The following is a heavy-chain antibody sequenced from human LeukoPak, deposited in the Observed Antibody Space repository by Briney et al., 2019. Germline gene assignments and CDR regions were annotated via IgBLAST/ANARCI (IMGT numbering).Heavy chain of an antibody. J-gene: IGHJ4*02. CDR2: INPNSGGT. Sequence: ASVTVSCTASGYTFTGYYMHWVRQAPGQGLEWMGWINPNSGGTNYAQNFKGRVTMTRDTSNNTAYMELSRLRSDDAAVYYCARVVDDWDYFDYWGQGTLVTVSS. CDR3: ARVVDDWDYFDY. CDR1: GYTFTGYY. D-gene: IGHD2-15*01. V-gene: IGHV1-2*02.